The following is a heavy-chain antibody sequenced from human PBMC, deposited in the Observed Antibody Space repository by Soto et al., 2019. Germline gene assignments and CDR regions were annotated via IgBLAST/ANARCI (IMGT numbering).Heavy chain of an antibody. J-gene: IGHJ5*02. CDR2: IYYSGST. CDR1: GGSISSYY. D-gene: IGHD6-13*01. V-gene: IGHV4-59*08. Sequence: QVQLQESGPGLVKPSETLSLTCTVSGGSISSYYWSWIRQPPGKGLEWIGYIYYSGSTNYNPSLNSRVTISVDTSKNQFSLKLSSVTAADTAVYYCARRHSSSWYGGWFDPWGQGTLVTVSS. CDR3: ARRHSSSWYGGWFDP.